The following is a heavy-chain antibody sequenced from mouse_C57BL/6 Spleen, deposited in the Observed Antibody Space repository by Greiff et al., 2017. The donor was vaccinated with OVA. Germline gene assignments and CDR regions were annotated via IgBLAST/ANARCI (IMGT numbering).Heavy chain of an antibody. J-gene: IGHJ2*01. CDR3: ARDTVVVSPYYFDY. CDR2: ISDGGSYT. D-gene: IGHD1-1*01. CDR1: GFTFSSYA. V-gene: IGHV5-4*01. Sequence: EVMLVESGGGLVKPGGSLKLSCAASGFTFSSYAMSWVRQTPEKRLEWVATISDGGSYTYYPDNVKGRFTISRDNAKNNLYLQMSHLKSEDTAMYYCARDTVVVSPYYFDYWGQGTTLTVSS.